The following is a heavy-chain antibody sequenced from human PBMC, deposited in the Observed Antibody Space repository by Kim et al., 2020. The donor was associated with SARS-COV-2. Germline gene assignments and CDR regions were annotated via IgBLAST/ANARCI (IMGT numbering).Heavy chain of an antibody. V-gene: IGHV4-59*01. CDR2: IYYSGST. J-gene: IGHJ4*02. Sequence: SETLSLTCTVSGGSISGNYWSWIRQPPGKGLEWIGLIYYSGSTNYNPSLKSRVTISVDTSKNQFSLKLTSVTAADTAVYFCVTRGAYFDNWGQGTLVTVS. CDR1: GGSISGNY. CDR3: VTRGAYFDN.